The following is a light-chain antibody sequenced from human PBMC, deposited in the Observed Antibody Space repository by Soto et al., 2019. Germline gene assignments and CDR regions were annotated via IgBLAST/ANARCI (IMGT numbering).Light chain of an antibody. V-gene: IGKV3D-20*01. J-gene: IGKJ5*01. CDR1: QSVSSSY. CDR2: DAS. CDR3: QQYGSSPRIT. Sequence: EIVLTQSPATLSLSPGERATLSCGASQSVSSSYLAWYQQKPGLAPRLLIYDASSRATGIPDRFSGSGSGTDFTLTISRLEPEDFPVYYCQQYGSSPRITFGHGTRLEIK.